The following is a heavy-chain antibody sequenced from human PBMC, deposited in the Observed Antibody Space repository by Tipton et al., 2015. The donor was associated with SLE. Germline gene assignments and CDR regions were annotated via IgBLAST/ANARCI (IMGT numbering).Heavy chain of an antibody. D-gene: IGHD3-10*02. CDR2: ISGSGGST. CDR1: GFTFSSYA. CDR3: ARRKSETGLFSKRGWFDP. Sequence: SLRLSCAASGFTFSSYAMSWVRQAPGKGLEWVSAISGSGGSTYYADSVKGRFTISRDNTKNTLYLQMNSLRAEDTAVYYCARRKSETGLFSKRGWFDPWGQGTLVTVSS. J-gene: IGHJ5*02. V-gene: IGHV3-23*01.